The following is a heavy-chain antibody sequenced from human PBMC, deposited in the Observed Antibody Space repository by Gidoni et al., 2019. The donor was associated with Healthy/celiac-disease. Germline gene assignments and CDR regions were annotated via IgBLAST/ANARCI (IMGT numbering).Heavy chain of an antibody. Sequence: EVQLLESGGGLVQPGGSLRLSCAASGFTFSSYAMSWVRQAPGKGLEWVSAISGSGGSTYYADSVKGRFTISRDNSKNTLYLQMNSLRAEDTAVYYCAKDRWVHYYDSSGYSGSFDYWGQGTLVTVSS. CDR1: GFTFSSYA. D-gene: IGHD3-22*01. V-gene: IGHV3-23*01. CDR2: ISGSGGST. CDR3: AKDRWVHYYDSSGYSGSFDY. J-gene: IGHJ4*02.